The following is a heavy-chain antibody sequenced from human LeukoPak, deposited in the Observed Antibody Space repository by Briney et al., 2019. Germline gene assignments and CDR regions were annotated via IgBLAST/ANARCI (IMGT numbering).Heavy chain of an antibody. Sequence: GASVKVSCKAFGYTFTDYYIHWVRQAPGQGLEWMGWINAKNGGTNFAQKFQGMITMTRDTSINTAYMDVSRLTSDDTAVYYCARDRFKWGPMDYFDSWGQGTRVTVSS. CDR3: ARDRFKWGPMDYFDS. CDR1: GYTFTDYY. D-gene: IGHD7-27*01. J-gene: IGHJ4*02. V-gene: IGHV1-2*02. CDR2: INAKNGGT.